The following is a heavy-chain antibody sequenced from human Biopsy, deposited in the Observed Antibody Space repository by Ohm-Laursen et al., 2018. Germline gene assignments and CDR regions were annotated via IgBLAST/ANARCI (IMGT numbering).Heavy chain of an antibody. V-gene: IGHV4-61*03. D-gene: IGHD4-23*01. Sequence: TLSLTCSVSGVSINGGRYYWSWIRQPPGKGLEWIGHISYTGYTSYNASLKSRVTISVDTSRNHFSLRLSSLTAADTAVYYCARGSNEYGGLYFPHWGQGTLVTVSS. CDR2: ISYTGYT. CDR3: ARGSNEYGGLYFPH. J-gene: IGHJ1*01. CDR1: GVSINGGRYY.